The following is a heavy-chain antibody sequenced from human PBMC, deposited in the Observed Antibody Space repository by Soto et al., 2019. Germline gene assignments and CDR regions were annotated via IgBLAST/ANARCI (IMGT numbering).Heavy chain of an antibody. Sequence: EVHLLESGGGLVQPGGSLRLSCAASGFTFSNYAMSWVRQAPGKGLEWVSTIISGGNTYYADSVKGRFTISRDNSKNTLYLQMNSLRAEDTAVYYCAKAFYSSDRGDVFDYWGQGTLVTVSS. J-gene: IGHJ4*02. CDR3: AKAFYSSDRGDVFDY. V-gene: IGHV3-23*01. CDR2: IISGGNT. CDR1: GFTFSNYA. D-gene: IGHD6-19*01.